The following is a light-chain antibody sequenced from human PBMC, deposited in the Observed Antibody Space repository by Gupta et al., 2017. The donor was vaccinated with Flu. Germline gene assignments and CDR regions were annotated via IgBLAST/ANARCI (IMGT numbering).Light chain of an antibody. V-gene: IGKV3-20*01. J-gene: IGKJ2*01. CDR1: ESVSTSH. CDR3: QQDGNSPHN. CDR2: GAS. Sequence: EVVLTQSPDTLSVSPGERVTLFCRTSESVSTSHLSWYQHKPGQAPRLLIYGASSRATGIPDRFSGSGSETDFTLTISSLEPEDCAVYYCQQDGNSPHNFGQGTKVDI.